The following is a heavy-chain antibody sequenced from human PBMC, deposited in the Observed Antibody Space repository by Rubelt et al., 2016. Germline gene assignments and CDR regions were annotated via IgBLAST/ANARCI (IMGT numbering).Heavy chain of an antibody. CDR1: GGSISTNNW. Sequence: QVQLQESGPGQVKPSGTLSLTCAVSGGSISTNNWWSWVRQPPGKGLEWIGEIYHSGSTRYKPSLKSRVPIAVDKAKGPSSLKLSSVTAADTAVYYCARCFGFGESAGGYWGQGTLVTVSS. J-gene: IGHJ4*02. D-gene: IGHD3-10*01. V-gene: IGHV4-4*02. CDR3: ARCFGFGESAGGY. CDR2: IYHSGST.